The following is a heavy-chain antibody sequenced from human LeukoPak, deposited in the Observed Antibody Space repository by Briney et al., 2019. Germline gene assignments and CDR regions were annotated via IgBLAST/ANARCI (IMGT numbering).Heavy chain of an antibody. CDR2: VYYRGST. D-gene: IGHD3-16*02. J-gene: IGHJ4*02. CDR1: GGSISGSSHY. V-gene: IGHV4-39*01. CDR3: ARRRDYDYIWGSYLDY. Sequence: SEALSLTCTVSGGSISGSSHYWGWIRQPPGKGLEWVGDVYYRGSTYYNPSLKSRVTISVDTSKNQFSLSLSSVTAADTAVYYCARRRDYDYIWGSYLDYWGQGTLVTVSS.